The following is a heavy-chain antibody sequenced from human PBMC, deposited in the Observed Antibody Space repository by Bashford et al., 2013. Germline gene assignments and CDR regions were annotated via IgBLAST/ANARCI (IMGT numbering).Heavy chain of an antibody. CDR1: GGSFSGYY. CDR2: IYYSGHT. J-gene: IGHJ3*01. V-gene: IGHV4-59*01. CDR3: ARDLAAHHTIPLSGFDV. D-gene: IGHD2-21*01. Sequence: SETLSLTCAVYGGSFSGYYWSWIRQPPGKGLEWIGYIYYSGHTTYNPSLKSRITISVDTSKNQFSLRLSSVSAADTAVYYCARDLAAHHTIPLSGFDVWGQGRMVTVSS.